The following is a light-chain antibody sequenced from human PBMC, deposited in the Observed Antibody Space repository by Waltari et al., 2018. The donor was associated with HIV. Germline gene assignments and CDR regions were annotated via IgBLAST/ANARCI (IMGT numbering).Light chain of an antibody. J-gene: IGLJ1*01. V-gene: IGLV2-11*01. CDR3: CSYAGSYTYV. CDR2: DVS. Sequence: QSALTQPRSVSGSPGQSVTISCTGTSSDVGGYNYVSWYQQHSGKAPKLMIFDVSKRPSGVPDRFSGSRSGNTAPLTISGLQAEDEADYYCCSYAGSYTYVFGTGTKVTVL. CDR1: SSDVGGYNY.